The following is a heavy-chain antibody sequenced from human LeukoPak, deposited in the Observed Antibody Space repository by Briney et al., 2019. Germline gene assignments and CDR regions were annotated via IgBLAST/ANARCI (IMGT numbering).Heavy chain of an antibody. Sequence: PSETLSLTCTVSGGSITNTISYWAWMRQSPGKGLEWIGSIYFYGGSTYYNPSLKTRATLLLDTSSNQFSLNLRSVTAADTGVYYCARPMYNSWDRFDPWGQGTQVTVSS. J-gene: IGHJ5*02. CDR2: IYFYGGST. CDR1: GGSITNTISY. V-gene: IGHV4-39*01. CDR3: ARPMYNSWDRFDP. D-gene: IGHD2/OR15-2a*01.